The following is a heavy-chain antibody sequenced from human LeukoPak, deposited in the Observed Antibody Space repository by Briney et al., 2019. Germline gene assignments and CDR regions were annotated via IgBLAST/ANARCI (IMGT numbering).Heavy chain of an antibody. J-gene: IGHJ4*02. CDR3: ARMGNYYDSSGYSNTDY. CDR2: INPSGGST. Sequence: ASVKVSCKASGYTFTSYYMHWVRQAPGQGLEWMGIINPSGGSTSYAQKFQGRVTMTRDTSTSTVYMELSSLRSEDTAVYYCARMGNYYDSSGYSNTDYWGQGTLVTVSS. D-gene: IGHD3-22*01. CDR1: GYTFTSYY. V-gene: IGHV1-46*01.